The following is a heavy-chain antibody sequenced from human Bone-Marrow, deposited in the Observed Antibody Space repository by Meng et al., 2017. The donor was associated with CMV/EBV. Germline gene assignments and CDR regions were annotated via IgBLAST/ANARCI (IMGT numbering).Heavy chain of an antibody. CDR3: ARDLFDY. CDR2: IYSGGST. V-gene: IGHV3-53*01. CDR1: GFTVSSNY. Sequence: GASLKISCAASGFTVSSNYMSWVRQAPGKGLEWVSVIYSGGSTYYADSVKGRFTISRDNAKNSLYLQMSTLRAEDTAVYYCARDLFDYWGQGTLVTVSS. J-gene: IGHJ4*02.